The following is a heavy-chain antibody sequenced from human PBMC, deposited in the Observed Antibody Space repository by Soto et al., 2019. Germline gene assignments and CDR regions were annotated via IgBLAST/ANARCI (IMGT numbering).Heavy chain of an antibody. CDR1: GFTFSTSA. Sequence: QVQVVESGGGVVQPGGSLRLSCAASGFTFSTSAMHWVRQAPGKGLEWMAMISYGGNNKYYADSVKGRFTISRDISESTLYLQMNSLRTEDTAVYYCAREEFEDSSGHFGCWGQGNLVSVSS. CDR2: ISYGGNNK. V-gene: IGHV3-30-3*01. J-gene: IGHJ4*02. D-gene: IGHD3-22*01. CDR3: AREEFEDSSGHFGC.